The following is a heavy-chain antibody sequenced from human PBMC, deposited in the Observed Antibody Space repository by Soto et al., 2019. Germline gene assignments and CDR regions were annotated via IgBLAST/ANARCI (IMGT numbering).Heavy chain of an antibody. D-gene: IGHD6-13*01. CDR2: ISYDGSNK. CDR3: ARETLRQLIDY. Sequence: GGSLRLPCAASGFTFSSYAMHWVRQAPGKGLEWVAVISYDGSNKYYADSVEGRFNNARDNSKNTLYLQMNSLRAQDTAVYYCARETLRQLIDYWGQGTLVTVSS. V-gene: IGHV3-30-3*01. J-gene: IGHJ4*02. CDR1: GFTFSSYA.